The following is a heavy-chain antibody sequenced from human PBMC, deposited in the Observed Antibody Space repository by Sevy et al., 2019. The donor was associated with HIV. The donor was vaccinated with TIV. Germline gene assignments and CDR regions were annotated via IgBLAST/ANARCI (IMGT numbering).Heavy chain of an antibody. CDR3: ANGGVLVVPTTPNYGMDV. CDR2: ISGSGVRT. D-gene: IGHD2-15*01. J-gene: IGHJ6*02. Sequence: GGSLRLSCAASGFTFSSYAMSWVRQAPGKGLEWVSGISGSGVRTYYADSVKGRFTISRDNSKNTLDLQMNSLRAEDTAVYYCANGGVLVVPTTPNYGMDVWGQGTTVTVSS. V-gene: IGHV3-23*01. CDR1: GFTFSSYA.